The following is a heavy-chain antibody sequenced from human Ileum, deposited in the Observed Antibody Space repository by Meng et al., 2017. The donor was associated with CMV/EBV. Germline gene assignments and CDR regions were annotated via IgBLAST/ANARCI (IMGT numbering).Heavy chain of an antibody. CDR2: IRDSGRI. D-gene: IGHD3/OR15-3a*01. J-gene: IGHJ4*02. Sequence: TCIGSGDSISSNNDWGWIRRPPGKGLEWIGSIRDSGRIYYNPSLKSRLTISVDTSRKQFSLKVSSVTAADTAVYYCARVDLWTAIDYWGQGTLVTVSS. CDR1: GDSISSNND. V-gene: IGHV4-38-2*02. CDR3: ARVDLWTAIDY.